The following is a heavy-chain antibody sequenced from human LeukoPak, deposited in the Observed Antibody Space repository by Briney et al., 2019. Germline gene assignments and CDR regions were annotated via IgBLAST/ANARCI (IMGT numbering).Heavy chain of an antibody. D-gene: IGHD1-1*01. CDR2: ISGSGGST. CDR3: AKYNWGSGYFDY. Sequence: GGSLRLSCAASGFTFSSYAMSWVRQAPGKGLEWVSAISGSGGSTYYADSVKGRFTISRDNSKNTLYLQMNSLRAEDTAAYYCAKYNWGSGYFDYWGQGTLVTVPS. CDR1: GFTFSSYA. J-gene: IGHJ4*02. V-gene: IGHV3-23*01.